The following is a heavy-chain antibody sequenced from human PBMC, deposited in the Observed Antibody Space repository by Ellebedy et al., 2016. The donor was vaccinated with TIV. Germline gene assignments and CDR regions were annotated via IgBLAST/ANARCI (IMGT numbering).Heavy chain of an antibody. CDR1: GYTFTSYG. V-gene: IGHV1-18*04. Sequence: ASVKVSXXASGYTFTSYGISWVRQAPGQGLEWMGWISAYNGNTNYAQKLQGRVTMTTDTSTSTAYMELRSLKSDDTAVYYCARWARDPEPLTDYWGQGTLVTVSS. D-gene: IGHD1-14*01. J-gene: IGHJ4*02. CDR2: ISAYNGNT. CDR3: ARWARDPEPLTDY.